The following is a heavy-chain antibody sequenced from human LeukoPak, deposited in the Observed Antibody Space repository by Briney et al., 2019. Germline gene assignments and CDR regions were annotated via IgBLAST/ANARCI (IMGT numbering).Heavy chain of an antibody. CDR2: ISGSGGST. D-gene: IGHD2-15*01. Sequence: GGSLRLSCAASGFTVSSNYMSWVRQAPGKGLEWVSAISGSGGSTYYADSVKGRFTVSRDNGKNSLLLQMNSLRAEDTALYYCARGYSRAAFDIWGQGTLVTVSS. CDR1: GFTVSSNY. CDR3: ARGYSRAAFDI. V-gene: IGHV3-23*01. J-gene: IGHJ4*02.